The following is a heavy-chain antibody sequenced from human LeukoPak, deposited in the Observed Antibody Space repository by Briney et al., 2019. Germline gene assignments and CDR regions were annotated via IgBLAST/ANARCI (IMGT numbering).Heavy chain of an antibody. V-gene: IGHV3-33*06. CDR2: IWNDGSYK. CDR1: GFTFFNYG. J-gene: IGHJ4*02. Sequence: GGSLRLSCAASGFTFFNYGMPWVRQAPGKGLDWVAVIWNDGSYKYYADPVKGRFTISRDNPKNTLYLQMNSLRAEDTAIYYCAKVVQYTASTGTGLDYWGQGTLVTVSS. D-gene: IGHD6-13*01. CDR3: AKVVQYTASTGTGLDY.